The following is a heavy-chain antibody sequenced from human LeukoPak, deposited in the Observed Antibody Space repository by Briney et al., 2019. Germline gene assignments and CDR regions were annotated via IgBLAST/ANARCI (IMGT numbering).Heavy chain of an antibody. CDR2: ISPYNGNT. CDR3: ARAYCSSTSCPTARYWYFDP. D-gene: IGHD2-2*01. J-gene: IGHJ2*01. V-gene: IGHV1-18*04. Sequence: ASVKVSCKASGYTFTSYGISWVRQAPGQGLEWMGWISPYNGNTNYAQQLQGRVTMTTDTSTSTAYMELRSLRSDDTAVYYCARAYCSSTSCPTARYWYFDPWGRGTLVSVSS. CDR1: GYTFTSYG.